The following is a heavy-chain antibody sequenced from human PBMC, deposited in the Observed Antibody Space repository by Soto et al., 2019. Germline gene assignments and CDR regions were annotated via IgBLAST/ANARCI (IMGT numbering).Heavy chain of an antibody. J-gene: IGHJ6*01. V-gene: IGHV1-2*04. CDR1: GYTFACYS. CDR2: INPNSGGT. D-gene: IGHD1-7*01. Sequence: SVKVSWKACGYTFACYSMHWVRQNPGQGLEWVGWINPNSGGTNYAQKFQGWVTMTRDTSISTAYMELSRLRSDDTAVYYCARDEVITGTTGIDYYHGMDVWGQGNTVTVS. CDR3: ARDEVITGTTGIDYYHGMDV.